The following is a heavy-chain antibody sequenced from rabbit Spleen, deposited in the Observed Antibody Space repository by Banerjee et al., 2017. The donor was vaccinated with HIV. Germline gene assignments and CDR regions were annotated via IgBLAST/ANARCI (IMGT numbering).Heavy chain of an antibody. CDR2: IDVTKYGNT. Sequence: QEQLEESGGDLVKPGASLTLTCKASGLDFSTNYWVCWVRQAPGKGLEWIACIDVTKYGNTYYASWTKGRFTISETSSTTVTLQMTSLTAADTATYFCARDSAGREDFNLWGPGTLVTVS. CDR1: GLDFSTNYW. V-gene: IGHV1S45*01. CDR3: ARDSAGREDFNL. J-gene: IGHJ4*01. D-gene: IGHD4-2*01.